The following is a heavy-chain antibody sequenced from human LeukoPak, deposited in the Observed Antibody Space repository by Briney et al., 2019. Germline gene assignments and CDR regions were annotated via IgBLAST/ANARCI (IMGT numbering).Heavy chain of an antibody. D-gene: IGHD3-16*01. CDR2: IAQDGSEE. V-gene: IGHV3-7*01. CDR1: GFTFNRYW. Sequence: GGSLRLSCAASGFTFNRYWMSWVRQAAGKGLEWVANIAQDGSEELYVDSVKGRFTISRDNAKNSVYLQMSSLRAEDTAVYYCARDATRGGDNDYWGQGTLVTVSS. J-gene: IGHJ4*02. CDR3: ARDATRGGDNDY.